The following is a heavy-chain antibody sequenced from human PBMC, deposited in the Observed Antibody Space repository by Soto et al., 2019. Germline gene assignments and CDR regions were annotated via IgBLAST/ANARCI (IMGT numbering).Heavy chain of an antibody. CDR3: AHRGYGDYPRDNWFDP. V-gene: IGHV2-5*01. J-gene: IGHJ5*02. CDR2: IYWNDDK. Sequence: QITLKESGPTLVKPTQTLTLICTFSGVSLTTGGVGVGWIRQPPGKALEWLAFIYWNDDKRYNPSLKTRLTILKDPPKNQGVLKNNNMEPGDTATYYCAHRGYGDYPRDNWFDPWGQGTLVTVSS. D-gene: IGHD4-17*01. CDR1: GVSLTTGGVG.